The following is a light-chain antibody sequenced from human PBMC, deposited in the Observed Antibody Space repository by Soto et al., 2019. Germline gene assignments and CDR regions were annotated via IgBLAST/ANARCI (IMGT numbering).Light chain of an antibody. Sequence: EIVMTQSPATLSVSPGERASLSCRASQSVSTNLAWYQQRPGQAPRLLIYDASTRATGIPARFSGSGSGTQSTLTISGLQSEDFAVYYCQQYNKWPLYTFDQGTKLEIK. J-gene: IGKJ2*01. V-gene: IGKV3-15*01. CDR1: QSVSTN. CDR3: QQYNKWPLYT. CDR2: DAS.